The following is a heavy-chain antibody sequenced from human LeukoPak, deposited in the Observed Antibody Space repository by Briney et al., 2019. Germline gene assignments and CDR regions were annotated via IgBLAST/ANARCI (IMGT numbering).Heavy chain of an antibody. D-gene: IGHD4-17*01. CDR1: GDSVDSDAFY. CDR3: ARATVTVSFDS. Sequence: SQTLSLTCTVSGDSVDSDAFYWSWIRQFPGKGLVWIGFIHYSGRTDYSPSLRSRITISLDTSNNHFSLNMTSVTAADTAVYYCARATVTVSFDSWGQGTLFTVSS. V-gene: IGHV4-31*03. CDR2: IHYSGRT. J-gene: IGHJ4*02.